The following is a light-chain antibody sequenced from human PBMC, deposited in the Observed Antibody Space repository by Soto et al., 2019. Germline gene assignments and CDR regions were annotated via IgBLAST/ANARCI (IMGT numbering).Light chain of an antibody. J-gene: IGKJ1*01. Sequence: EIVLTQSPGTLSLSPGEGATLSCRASQSVSSSYLAWYQQKPGQAPRLLIYGASSRATGIPDRFSGSGSGTEFTLTISSLQSDDFAVYYCQQYDYWPRTFGQGTKVDIK. CDR1: QSVSSSY. CDR2: GAS. CDR3: QQYDYWPRT. V-gene: IGKV3-20*01.